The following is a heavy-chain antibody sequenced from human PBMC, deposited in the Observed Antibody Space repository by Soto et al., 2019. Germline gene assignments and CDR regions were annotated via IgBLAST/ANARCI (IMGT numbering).Heavy chain of an antibody. CDR2: ISSSSTI. CDR1: GFTFRSYS. CDR3: ARDVNTMVRGVIIRDLYYYYGMDV. J-gene: IGHJ6*02. D-gene: IGHD3-10*01. Sequence: GGSLRLSCAASGFTFRSYSMNWVRRAQGKGLEWVTYISSSSTIYYADSVKGRFTISRDNAKNSLYLQMNSLRDEDTAVYYCARDVNTMVRGVIIRDLYYYYGMDVWGQGTTVTVSS. V-gene: IGHV3-48*02.